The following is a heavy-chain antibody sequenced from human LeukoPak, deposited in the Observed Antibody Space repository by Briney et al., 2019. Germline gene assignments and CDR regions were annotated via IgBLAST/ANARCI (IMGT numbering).Heavy chain of an antibody. CDR1: SGSISSSSNY. CDR2: IYSSGST. Sequence: SETLSLTCTVSSGSISSSSNYWGWIRQRPGEGLEWIGNIYSSGSTHYRPSLKRRVTLSADRSNNQVSLKLSSVTAADTAVYYCARGYTNGVNREVWLDPWGQGTLVTVSS. D-gene: IGHD2-8*01. J-gene: IGHJ5*02. CDR3: ARGYTNGVNREVWLDP. V-gene: IGHV4-39*07.